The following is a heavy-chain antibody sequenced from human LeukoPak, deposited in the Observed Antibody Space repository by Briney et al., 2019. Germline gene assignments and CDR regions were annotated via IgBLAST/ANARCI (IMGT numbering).Heavy chain of an antibody. CDR1: GGTFSSYA. CDR2: IIPIFGIA. J-gene: IGHJ4*02. D-gene: IGHD3-22*01. V-gene: IGHV1-69*04. Sequence: SVKVSCKASGGTFSSYAISWVRQAPGQGLEWMGRIIPIFGIANYAQKFQGRVTITADKSTGTAYMELSSLRSEDTAVHYCARPSDYYDSSGYYLAFDYWGQGILVTVSS. CDR3: ARPSDYYDSSGYYLAFDY.